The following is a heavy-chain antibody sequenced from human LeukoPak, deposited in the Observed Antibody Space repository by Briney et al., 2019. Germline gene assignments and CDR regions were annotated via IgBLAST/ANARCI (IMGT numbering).Heavy chain of an antibody. J-gene: IGHJ2*01. CDR3: ARVAQKLERIALASTSEWRPNWYFDL. Sequence: PSETLSLTCTVSGGSISSYYWSWIRQPAGKGLEWIGRTYTSGSTNYNPSLKSRVTISVDTSKNQFSLRLSSVTAADTAVFYCARVAQKLERIALASTSEWRPNWYFDLWGRGTLVTVSS. CDR1: GGSISSYY. V-gene: IGHV4-4*07. CDR2: TYTSGST. D-gene: IGHD6-19*01.